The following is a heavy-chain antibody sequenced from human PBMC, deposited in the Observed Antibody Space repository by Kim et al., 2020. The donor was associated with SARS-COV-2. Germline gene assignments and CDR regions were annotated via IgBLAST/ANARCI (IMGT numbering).Heavy chain of an antibody. Sequence: SETLSLTCAVYGGSFSGYYWSWIRQPPGKGLEWIGEINHSGSTNYNPSLKSRVTISVDTSKNQFSLKLSSVTAADTAVYYCARGSAKRLVLLWGQGTLVTVSS. CDR3: ARGSAKRLVLL. CDR2: INHSGST. CDR1: GGSFSGYY. V-gene: IGHV4-34*01. J-gene: IGHJ4*02. D-gene: IGHD6-19*01.